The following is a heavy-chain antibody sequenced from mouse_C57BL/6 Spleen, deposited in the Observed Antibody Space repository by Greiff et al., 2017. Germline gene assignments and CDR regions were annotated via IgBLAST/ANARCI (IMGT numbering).Heavy chain of an antibody. D-gene: IGHD1-1*01. CDR2: IDPSDSET. V-gene: IGHV1-52*01. CDR1: GYTFTSYW. J-gene: IGHJ2*01. Sequence: QVQLKQPGAELVRPGSSVKLSCKASGYTFTSYWMHWVKQRPIQGLEWIGNIDPSDSETHYNQKFKDKATLTVDKSSSTAYMQLSSLTSEDSAVYYCARSLDYGSSYDDYFDYWGQGTTLTVSS. CDR3: ARSLDYGSSYDDYFDY.